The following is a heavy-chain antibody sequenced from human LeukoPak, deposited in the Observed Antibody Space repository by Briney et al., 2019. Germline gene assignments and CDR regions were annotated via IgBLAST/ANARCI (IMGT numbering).Heavy chain of an antibody. CDR1: GFICSDYA. Sequence: PGGSLRLSCTASGFICSDYAMSWARQAPGKGLEWVAGISSSGSGGNTYYADSVKGRFTISRDNSKNTVCLLMNNMRTEDSAVYHCAKGKGTNWYASLDYWGRGTLVTVSS. CDR3: AKGKGTNWYASLDY. D-gene: IGHD2-2*01. V-gene: IGHV3-23*01. CDR2: ISSSGSGGNT. J-gene: IGHJ4*02.